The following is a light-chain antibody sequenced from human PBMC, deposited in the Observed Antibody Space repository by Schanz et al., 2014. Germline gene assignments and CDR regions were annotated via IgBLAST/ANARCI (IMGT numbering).Light chain of an antibody. Sequence: QSALTQPASVSASPGQSITISCTGTATDIGGTYLVSWYQQNPGEAPKLLILGANHRPSGVSNRFSGSKSANTASLTISGLQAEDEATYYCCSYSHTRTFVLFGGGTKLTVL. CDR2: GAN. CDR1: ATDIGGTYL. V-gene: IGLV2-23*02. J-gene: IGLJ2*01. CDR3: CSYSHTRTFVL.